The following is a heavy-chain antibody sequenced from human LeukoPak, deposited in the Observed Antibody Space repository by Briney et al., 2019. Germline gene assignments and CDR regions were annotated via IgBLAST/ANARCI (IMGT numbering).Heavy chain of an antibody. D-gene: IGHD4-23*01. Sequence: GGSLRLSRAASGFTVSSNYMYWVRQASGKGLEWVSAIFSGGSTYYADSVKGRFTISRDNAKNSLYLQMNSLRAEDTAVYYCAKKSPQETTVGPYWYLGLWGCGTLVTVSS. CDR1: GFTVSSNY. CDR3: AKKSPQETTVGPYWYLGL. J-gene: IGHJ2*01. V-gene: IGHV3-53*01. CDR2: IFSGGST.